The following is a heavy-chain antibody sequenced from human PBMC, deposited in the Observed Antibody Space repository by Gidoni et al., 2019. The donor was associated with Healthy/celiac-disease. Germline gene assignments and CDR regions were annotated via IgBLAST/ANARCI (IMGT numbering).Heavy chain of an antibody. J-gene: IGHJ5*02. D-gene: IGHD3-22*01. CDR1: GGSCSGYY. CDR3: ARYFGYYYDSSGYYYEDNWFDP. Sequence: QVQLQQWGAGLLKPSETLSLTCAVYGGSCSGYYWSWIRQPPGKGLEWIGEINHSGSTHYNPSLKSRVTISVDTSKNQFSLKLCSVTAADTAVYYCARYFGYYYDSSGYYYEDNWFDPWGQGTLVTVSS. CDR2: INHSGST. V-gene: IGHV4-34*01.